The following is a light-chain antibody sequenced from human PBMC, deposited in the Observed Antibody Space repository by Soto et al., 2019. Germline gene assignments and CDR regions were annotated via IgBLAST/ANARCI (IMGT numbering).Light chain of an antibody. CDR2: GAS. CDR3: QQYNSWLWT. J-gene: IGKJ1*01. Sequence: EILMAHSPATLSVSPGEGATLSCRASQSVSSKLDWYQQKPGQAPRLLIYGASTRATGIPARFSGSGSGTEFTLIISSLQSEDSAVYYCQQYNSWLWTFGQGTKVDI. V-gene: IGKV3-15*01. CDR1: QSVSSK.